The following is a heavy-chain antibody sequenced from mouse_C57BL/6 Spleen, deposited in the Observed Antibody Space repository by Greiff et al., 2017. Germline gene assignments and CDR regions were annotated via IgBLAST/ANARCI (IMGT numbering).Heavy chain of an antibody. CDR1: GYSITSGYD. J-gene: IGHJ3*01. V-gene: IGHV3-1*01. CDR2: ISYSGST. Sequence: EVKLQESGPGMVKPSQSLSLTCTVTGYSITSGYDWHWIRHFPGNKLEWMGYISYSGSTNYNPSLKSRISITHDTSKHHFFLKLNSVTTEDTATYYCASGDYSWFAYWGQGTLVTVSA. D-gene: IGHD1-1*01. CDR3: ASGDYSWFAY.